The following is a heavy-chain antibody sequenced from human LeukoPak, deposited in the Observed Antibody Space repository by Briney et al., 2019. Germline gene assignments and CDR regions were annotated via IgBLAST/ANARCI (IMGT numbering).Heavy chain of an antibody. CDR2: ISAYNGNT. CDR3: ALIGKDHYGSGEYYFDY. V-gene: IGHV1-18*01. D-gene: IGHD3-10*01. J-gene: IGHJ4*02. Sequence: GASVKVSCKASGYTFTSYGISWVRQAPGQGLEWMGWISAYNGNTNYAQKLQGRVTMTTDTSTSTAYMELRSLRSDDTAVYYCALIGKDHYGSGEYYFDYWGQGTLVTVSS. CDR1: GYTFTSYG.